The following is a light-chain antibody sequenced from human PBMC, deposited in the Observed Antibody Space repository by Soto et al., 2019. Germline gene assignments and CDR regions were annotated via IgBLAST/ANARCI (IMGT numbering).Light chain of an antibody. V-gene: IGLV2-14*01. CDR1: SGDVGGYNY. Sequence: QSSLTEAAGVSGSPGQWIGICWPGGSGDVGGYNYVSWYQQHPGKAPKLMVYDVNDRPSGVSNRFSGSKSGNTASLTISGLQAEDEADYYCSSYTSTSTYVFGTGTKVTVL. CDR3: SSYTSTSTYV. J-gene: IGLJ1*01. CDR2: DVN.